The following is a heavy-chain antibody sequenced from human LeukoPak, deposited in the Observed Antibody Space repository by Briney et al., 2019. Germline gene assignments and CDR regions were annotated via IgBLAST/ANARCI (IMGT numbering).Heavy chain of an antibody. J-gene: IGHJ6*02. CDR2: INPNSGGT. D-gene: IGHD2-2*01. CDR1: GYTFAGYY. Sequence: ASVKVSCKASGYTFAGYYMHWVRQAPGQGLEWMGWINPNSGGTNYAQKFQGRVTMTRDTSISTAYMELSRLRSDDTAVYYCARDRAGVCSSTSCYYYYYGMDVWGQGTTVTVSS. CDR3: ARDRAGVCSSTSCYYYYYGMDV. V-gene: IGHV1-2*02.